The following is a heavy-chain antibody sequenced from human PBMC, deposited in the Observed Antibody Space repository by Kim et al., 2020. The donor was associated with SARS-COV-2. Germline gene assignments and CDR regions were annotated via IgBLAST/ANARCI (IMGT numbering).Heavy chain of an antibody. Sequence: GGSLRLSCAASGLTISIYAMSWVRQAPGKGLEWVSAISSSGGSAHYADSVKGRFTISRDNSKNTLDLQMNSLRVDDTAVYYCAKETVAVLPPGYGMDVWGQGTTVTVS. J-gene: IGHJ6*02. CDR3: AKETVAVLPPGYGMDV. CDR2: ISSSGGSA. CDR1: GLTISIYA. D-gene: IGHD2-15*01. V-gene: IGHV3-23*01.